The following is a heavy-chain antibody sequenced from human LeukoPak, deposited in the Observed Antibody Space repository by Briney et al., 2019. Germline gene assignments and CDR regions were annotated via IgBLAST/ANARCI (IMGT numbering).Heavy chain of an antibody. D-gene: IGHD3-3*01. CDR3: ARQPISGYYYGMNV. Sequence: GGSLRLSCAASGFTVSSNYMSWVRQAPGKGLEWVSVIYSGGSTYYADSVKGRFTISRDNSKNTLYLQMNSLRAEDTAVYYCARQPISGYYYGMNVWGQGTTVTVSS. CDR1: GFTVSSNY. V-gene: IGHV3-66*02. J-gene: IGHJ6*02. CDR2: IYSGGST.